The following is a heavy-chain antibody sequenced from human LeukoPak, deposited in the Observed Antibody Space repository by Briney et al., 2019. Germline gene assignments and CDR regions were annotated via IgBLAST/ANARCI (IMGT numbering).Heavy chain of an antibody. V-gene: IGHV3-74*01. D-gene: IGHD3-10*01. CDR3: ARDFGMEFLRCDY. CDR1: GFTLSSYW. CDR2: INSDGSST. Sequence: PGGSLRLSCAASGFTLSSYWMHWVRQASGKGLVWVSRINSDGSSTSYADSVKGRFTISRDNAKNTLYLQMNSLRAEDTAVYYCARDFGMEFLRCDYWGQGTLVTVSS. J-gene: IGHJ4*02.